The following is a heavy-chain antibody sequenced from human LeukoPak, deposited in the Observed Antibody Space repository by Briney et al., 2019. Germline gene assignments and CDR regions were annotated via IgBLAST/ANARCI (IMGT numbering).Heavy chain of an antibody. CDR2: INPNSGGT. D-gene: IGHD2-15*01. CDR3: AREAAGDIVVVVAATMELGDAFDI. Sequence: GASVKASCKASGYTFTGYYMHWVRQAPGQGLEWMGWINPNSGGTNYAQKFQGRVTMTRDTSMSTAYMELSRLRSDDTAVYYCAREAAGDIVVVVAATMELGDAFDIWGQGTMVTVSS. V-gene: IGHV1-2*02. CDR1: GYTFTGYY. J-gene: IGHJ3*02.